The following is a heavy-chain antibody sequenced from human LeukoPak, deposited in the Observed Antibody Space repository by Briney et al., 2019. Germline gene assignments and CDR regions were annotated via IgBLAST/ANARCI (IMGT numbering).Heavy chain of an antibody. V-gene: IGHV3-7*01. CDR1: GFTFSSYW. D-gene: IGHD3-10*01. CDR3: ARDFGVWFGELRD. CDR2: IKQDGSEK. Sequence: QSGGSLRLSCAASGFTFSSYWMSWVRQAPGKGLEWVANIKQDGSEKYYVDSVKGRFTISRDNAKNSLYLQMNSLRAEDTAVYYCARDFGVWFGELRDWGQGTLVTVSS. J-gene: IGHJ4*02.